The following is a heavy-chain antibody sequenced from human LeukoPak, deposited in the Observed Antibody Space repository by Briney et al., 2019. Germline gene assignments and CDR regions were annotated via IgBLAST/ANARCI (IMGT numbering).Heavy chain of an antibody. V-gene: IGHV4-59*01. J-gene: IGHJ3*02. CDR3: ARGHTVTPSGAFDI. D-gene: IGHD4-17*01. Sequence: SETLSLTCSVSGGPINNYYWTWIRQPPGKGLEWIGYMYFAGRTTNYNPSLKSRVTISVDTSKNQFSLKLSSVTAADTAVYYCARGHTVTPSGAFDIWGQGTMVTVSS. CDR2: MYFAGRT. CDR1: GGPINNYY.